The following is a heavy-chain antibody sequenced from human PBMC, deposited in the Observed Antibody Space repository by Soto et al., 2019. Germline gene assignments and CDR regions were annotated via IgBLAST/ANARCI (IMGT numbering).Heavy chain of an antibody. J-gene: IGHJ4*02. V-gene: IGHV1-58*01. Sequence: QMQLVQSGPEVKKPGTSVKVSCKTSGFTFSSSAVHWVRQARGHRLQWIGWIDVGSANANYAHMLQERVTISRDMARRTADMGLSSLRHEDTAVYYCATDVGGDIYGLARHWGPGTLVTVSS. CDR2: IDVGSANA. D-gene: IGHD4-17*01. CDR1: GFTFSSSA. CDR3: ATDVGGDIYGLARH.